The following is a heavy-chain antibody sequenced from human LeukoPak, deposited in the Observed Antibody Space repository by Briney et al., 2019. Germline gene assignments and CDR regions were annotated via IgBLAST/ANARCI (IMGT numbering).Heavy chain of an antibody. D-gene: IGHD1-20*01. J-gene: IGHJ3*02. V-gene: IGHV4-59*08. Sequence: SETLSLTCTVSGGSISSYYWSWIRQPPGKGLECIEYIFYIGTTSYTPSLKSRVTISVDTSKSQFSLRLSSVTAADTAVYYCARLITGPDAFDIWGQGTMVTVSS. CDR2: IFYIGTT. CDR1: GGSISSYY. CDR3: ARLITGPDAFDI.